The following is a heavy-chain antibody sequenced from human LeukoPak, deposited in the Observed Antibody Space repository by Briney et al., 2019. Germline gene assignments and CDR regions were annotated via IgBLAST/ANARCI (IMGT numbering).Heavy chain of an antibody. D-gene: IGHD1-7*01. Sequence: SETLSLTCAVFDGSFSDYYWSWVRPPPGKGLEWIGEINYSGRTNYYPSLTSRATLSIDTSKNQLSLKLSSVTVADTAVYYCARGVRGSTSWNSYYNYFYLGVWGKGTTVTVSS. J-gene: IGHJ6*03. CDR1: DGSFSDYY. CDR2: INYSGRT. CDR3: ARGVRGSTSWNSYYNYFYLGV. V-gene: IGHV4-34*01.